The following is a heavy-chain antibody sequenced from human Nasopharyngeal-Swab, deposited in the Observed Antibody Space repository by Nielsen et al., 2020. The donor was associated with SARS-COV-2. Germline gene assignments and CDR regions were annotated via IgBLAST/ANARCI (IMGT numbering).Heavy chain of an antibody. V-gene: IGHV1-24*01. CDR1: GYTLTELS. CDR2: FDPEDGET. CDR3: ATGLIVVVPAAMDV. D-gene: IGHD2-2*01. Sequence: VKVSCKVSGYTLTELSMHWVRQAPGKGLEWMGGFDPEDGETIYAQKFQGRVTMTEDTSTDTAYMELSSLRSEDTAVYYCATGLIVVVPAAMDVWGQGTTVTVSS. J-gene: IGHJ6*02.